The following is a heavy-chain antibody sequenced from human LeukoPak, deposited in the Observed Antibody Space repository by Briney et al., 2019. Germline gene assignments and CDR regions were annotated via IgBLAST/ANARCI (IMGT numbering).Heavy chain of an antibody. J-gene: IGHJ4*01. CDR1: GYTVSSNY. CDR2: IYSGGST. V-gene: IGHV3-66*01. CDR3: ARDGAVLTGYYDY. D-gene: IGHD3-9*01. Sequence: GGSLKLFCAASGYTVSSNYLSWVRQAPGKGLEWVSSIYSGGSTYYADSVTGRFTISRDNSKNTLYLQMNSLRAEDTAVYYCARDGAVLTGYYDYWGHGTLVTVSS.